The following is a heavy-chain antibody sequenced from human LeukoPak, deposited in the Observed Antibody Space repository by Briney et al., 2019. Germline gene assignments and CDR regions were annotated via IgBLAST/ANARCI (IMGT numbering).Heavy chain of an antibody. CDR3: ASTTDYTRAFDI. V-gene: IGHV4-61*02. CDR1: GGSISSGSYY. CDR2: IYTSGST. D-gene: IGHD4-11*01. J-gene: IGHJ3*02. Sequence: SETLSLTCTVSGGSISSGSYYWSWIRQPAGKGLEWIGRIYTSGSTNYNPSLKSRVTISVDTSKNQFSLKLSSVTAADTAVYYCASTTDYTRAFDIWGQGTMVTVSS.